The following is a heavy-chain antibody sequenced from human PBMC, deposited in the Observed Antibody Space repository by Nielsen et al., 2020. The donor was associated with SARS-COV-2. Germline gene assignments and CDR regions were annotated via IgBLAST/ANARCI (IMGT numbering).Heavy chain of an antibody. J-gene: IGHJ4*02. V-gene: IGHV4-34*01. CDR2: INHSGST. CDR3: ARTYDSSGYYSPFDY. CDR1: GGSFSGYH. D-gene: IGHD3-22*01. Sequence: SETLSLTCAVYGGSFSGYHWSWIRQPPGKGLEWIGEINHSGSTNYNPSLKSRVTISVDTSKNQFSLKLSSVTAADTAVYYCARTYDSSGYYSPFDYWGQGTLVTVSS.